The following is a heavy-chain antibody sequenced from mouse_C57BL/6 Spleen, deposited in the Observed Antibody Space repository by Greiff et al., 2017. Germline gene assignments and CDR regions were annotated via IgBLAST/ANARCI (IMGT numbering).Heavy chain of an antibody. CDR3: ARHDYGSSYVPWFAY. CDR2: ISSGGSYT. J-gene: IGHJ3*01. CDR1: GFTFSSYG. Sequence: EVKLMESGGDLVKPGGSLKLSCAASGFTFSSYGMSWVRQTPDKRLEWVATISSGGSYTYYPDSVKGRFTISRDNAKNTLYLQMSSLKSEDTAMYYCARHDYGSSYVPWFAYWGQGTLVTVSA. V-gene: IGHV5-6*01. D-gene: IGHD1-1*01.